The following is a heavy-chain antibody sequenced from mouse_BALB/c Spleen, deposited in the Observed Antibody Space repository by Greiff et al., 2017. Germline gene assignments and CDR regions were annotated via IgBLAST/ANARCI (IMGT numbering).Heavy chain of an antibody. D-gene: IGHD1-2*01. CDR1: GYTFTDYW. J-gene: IGHJ4*01. V-gene: IGHV1-69*01. CDR3: ARGATATNDYAMDY. Sequence: QVQLQQPGAELVMPGASVKMSCKASGYTFTDYWMHWVKQRPGQCLEWIGAIDTSDSYTSYNQKFKGKATLTVDESSSTAYMQLSSLTSEDSAVYYCARGATATNDYAMDYWGQGTSVTVSS. CDR2: IDTSDSYT.